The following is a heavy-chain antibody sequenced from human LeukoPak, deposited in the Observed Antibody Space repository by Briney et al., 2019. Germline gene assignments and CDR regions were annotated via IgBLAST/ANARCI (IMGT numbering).Heavy chain of an antibody. CDR2: IYYSGST. Sequence: SETLSLTCTVSGGSISSSSYYWGWIRQPPGKGLEWIGSIYYSGSTYYNPSLKSRITISVDTSKNQFSLKMSSVTAADTALYYCTRQYSSGRGDFDYWGQGTLVTVSS. V-gene: IGHV4-39*01. CDR1: GGSISSSSYY. J-gene: IGHJ4*02. D-gene: IGHD6-19*01. CDR3: TRQYSSGRGDFDY.